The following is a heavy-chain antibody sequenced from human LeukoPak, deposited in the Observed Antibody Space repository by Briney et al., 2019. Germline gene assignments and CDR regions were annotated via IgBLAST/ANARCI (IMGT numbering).Heavy chain of an antibody. CDR3: ARSEIYYYYMDV. Sequence: SETLSLTCTVSGGSISSYYWSWTRQPPGKGLEWIGYIYYSGSTNYDPSLKSRVTISVDTSKNQFSLKLSSVTAADTAVYYCARSEIYYYYMDVWGKGTTVTVSS. V-gene: IGHV4-59*01. CDR1: GGSISSYY. J-gene: IGHJ6*03. D-gene: IGHD5-24*01. CDR2: IYYSGST.